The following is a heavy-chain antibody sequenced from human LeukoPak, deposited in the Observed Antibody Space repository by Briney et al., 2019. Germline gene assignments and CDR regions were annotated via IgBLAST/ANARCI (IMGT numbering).Heavy chain of an antibody. V-gene: IGHV3-30*03. J-gene: IGHJ4*02. D-gene: IGHD3-3*01. Sequence: GGSLRLSCAASGFTFSNYGMHWVRQAPGKGLEWVAVISYDGSNKYYADSVKGRFTISRDNSKNTLYLQMNSLRAEDTAVYYCATSTSYYDFWSGYYSFDYWGQGTLVTVSS. CDR3: ATSTSYYDFWSGYYSFDY. CDR2: ISYDGSNK. CDR1: GFTFSNYG.